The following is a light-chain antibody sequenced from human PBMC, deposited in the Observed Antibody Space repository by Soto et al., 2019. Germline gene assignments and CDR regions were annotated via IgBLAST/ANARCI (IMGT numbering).Light chain of an antibody. Sequence: DIQMTQSPSTLSAFVGDRVTITCRASQRTSGWLAWYQQKTGKAPKLLIYKASSLESGVPSRFSGSGSGTEFTLTISSLQPDDFATYYCRQYNSYSWTFGQGTKVDIK. CDR3: RQYNSYSWT. V-gene: IGKV1-5*03. CDR2: KAS. J-gene: IGKJ1*01. CDR1: QRTSGW.